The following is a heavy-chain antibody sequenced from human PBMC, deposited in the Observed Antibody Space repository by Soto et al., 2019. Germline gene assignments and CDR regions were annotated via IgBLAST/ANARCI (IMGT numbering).Heavy chain of an antibody. Sequence: SGAEVKKPGASVKVSCKASGYIFTSYAMHWVRQAPGQRLEWMGWINAGNGNTKYSQKFQGRVTITRDTSASTAYMELSSLRSEDTAVYYCASNKPVLRFLEWFHPFDYWGQGTLVTVSS. CDR3: ASNKPVLRFLEWFHPFDY. CDR2: INAGNGNT. D-gene: IGHD3-3*01. V-gene: IGHV1-3*01. CDR1: GYIFTSYA. J-gene: IGHJ4*02.